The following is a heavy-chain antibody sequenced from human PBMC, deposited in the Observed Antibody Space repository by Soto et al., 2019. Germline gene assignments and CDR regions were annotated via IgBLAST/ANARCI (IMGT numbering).Heavy chain of an antibody. CDR1: GYTFTHFY. Sequence: ASVKFSCKASGYTFTHFYITWLRQAPGQGLEWMGAISPHNFNTNYAQKFRGRVTLTTEKSTNTAYMDLRSLTSDDTAVYYCARDEGGYDILTGYYKAHHFDFWGQGVPVTVSS. CDR3: ARDEGGYDILTGYYKAHHFDF. V-gene: IGHV1-18*01. D-gene: IGHD3-9*01. CDR2: ISPHNFNT. J-gene: IGHJ4*02.